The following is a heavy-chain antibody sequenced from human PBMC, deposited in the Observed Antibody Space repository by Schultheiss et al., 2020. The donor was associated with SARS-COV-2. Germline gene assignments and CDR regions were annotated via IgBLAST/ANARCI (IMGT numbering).Heavy chain of an antibody. D-gene: IGHD1-26*01. J-gene: IGHJ5*02. V-gene: IGHV1-8*02. CDR3: ARDKAGGSYFVSP. CDR1: GYTFTGYY. CDR2: MNPNSGNT. Sequence: ASVKVSCKASGYTFTGYYMHWVRQATGQGLEWMGWMNPNSGNTGYAQKFQGRVTMTRNTSISTAYMELSRLRSDDTAVYYCARDKAGGSYFVSPWGQGTLVTVSS.